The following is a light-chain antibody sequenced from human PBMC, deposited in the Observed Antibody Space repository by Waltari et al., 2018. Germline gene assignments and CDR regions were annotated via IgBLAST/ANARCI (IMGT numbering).Light chain of an antibody. CDR1: NNDVGVYNS. Sequence: QSALTQLASVSGSPGQSITIPCTGTNNDVGVYNSVSWFQQRPGRAPKLIIYAVTERPSCVSNRCSGSKSVNTASLTISGLQAEDEADYYCSSYTGSNSLYVFGTGTKVTVL. J-gene: IGLJ1*01. CDR2: AVT. CDR3: SSYTGSNSLYV. V-gene: IGLV2-14*01.